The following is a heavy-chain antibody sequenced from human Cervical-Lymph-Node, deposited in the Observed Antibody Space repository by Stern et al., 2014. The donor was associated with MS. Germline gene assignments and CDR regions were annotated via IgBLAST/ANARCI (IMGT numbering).Heavy chain of an antibody. Sequence: EQLVQSGAEVKKPGSSVKVSCHTSGGNFNVYAINWLRQAPGQGLEWMGGIIPIIGIANYAQKFQGRVTITADESTRTSSMQLSSLTSNDTAVYYCARDGRHTNNYGLDVWGQGTTVTVSS. V-gene: IGHV1-69*01. CDR1: GGNFNVYA. CDR2: IIPIIGIA. J-gene: IGHJ6*02. CDR3: ARDGRHTNNYGLDV.